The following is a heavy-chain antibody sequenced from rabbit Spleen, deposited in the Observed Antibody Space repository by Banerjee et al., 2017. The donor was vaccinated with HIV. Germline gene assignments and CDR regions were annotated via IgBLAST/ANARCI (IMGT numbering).Heavy chain of an antibody. V-gene: IGHV1S40*01. CDR2: IDTSSSGFT. CDR3: ARDSGTSFSSYGMDL. Sequence: QSLEESGGDLVKPRASLILTCTASGGSFTSNYYMCWVRQAPGKGLEWIACIDTSSSGFTYFASWAKGRFPISKSSSTTVTLQVTSLTAADTATYFCARDSGTSFSSYGMDLWGPGTLVTVS. J-gene: IGHJ6*01. CDR1: GGSFTSNYY. D-gene: IGHD8-1*01.